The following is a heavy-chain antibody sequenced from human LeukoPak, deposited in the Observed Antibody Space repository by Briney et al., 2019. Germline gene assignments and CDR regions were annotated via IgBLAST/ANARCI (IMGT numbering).Heavy chain of an antibody. D-gene: IGHD2-2*01. CDR2: IYSDGST. CDR3: ARDFGGYCSSSSCYLGFLDY. J-gene: IGHJ4*02. V-gene: IGHV3-66*01. Sequence: GGSLRLSCAASGFSVRTNYMSWVRQAPGKGLEWVSVIYSDGSTYYAESVRDRFTISRDSSKNTLYLQMNSLRAEDTAVYYCARDFGGYCSSSSCYLGFLDYWGQGTLVTVSS. CDR1: GFSVRTNY.